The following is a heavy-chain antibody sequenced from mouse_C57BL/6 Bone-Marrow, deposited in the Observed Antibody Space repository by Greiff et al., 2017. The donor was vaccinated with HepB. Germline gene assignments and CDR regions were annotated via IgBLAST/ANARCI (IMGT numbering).Heavy chain of an antibody. CDR1: GISITTGNYR. CDR3: AREGERVGRQLRFYAMDY. D-gene: IGHD3-2*02. Sequence: EVQLQESGPGLVKPSQTVFLTCTVTGISITTGNYRWSWIRQFPGNKLEWIGYIYYSGTITYNPSLTSRTTITRDTPKNQFFLEMNSLTAEDTATYYCAREGERVGRQLRFYAMDYWGQGTSVTVSS. J-gene: IGHJ4*01. CDR2: IYYSGTI. V-gene: IGHV3-5*01.